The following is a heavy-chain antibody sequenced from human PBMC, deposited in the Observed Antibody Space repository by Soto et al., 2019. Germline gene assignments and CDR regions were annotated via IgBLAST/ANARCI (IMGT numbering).Heavy chain of an antibody. CDR1: GGSFSGYY. Sequence: PSETLSLTCAVYGGSFSGYYWNWIRQSPGKGLEWIGAINHRGSTNYNPSLKSRVTISVDSSRNQFSLRLSSVTAADTAVYYCARDLFCSDTTCVQGRFDYWGQGTLVTVSS. CDR3: ARDLFCSDTTCVQGRFDY. CDR2: INHRGST. V-gene: IGHV4-34*01. D-gene: IGHD2-2*01. J-gene: IGHJ4*02.